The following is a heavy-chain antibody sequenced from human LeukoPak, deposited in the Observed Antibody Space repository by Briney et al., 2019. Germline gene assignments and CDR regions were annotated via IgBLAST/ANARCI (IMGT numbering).Heavy chain of an antibody. D-gene: IGHD6-13*01. V-gene: IGHV4-39*01. CDR2: LYYGVNT. Sequence: SETLSLTCIVSGDSVTTTNFYWGWIRQAPGKGLEWIGSLYYGVNTYYKPSLKSRVTSSVDTSLNQFSLILTSVTAADTGMYYCARLRVQQLASSYYMDVWGKGTTVTVSS. CDR1: GDSVTTTNFY. CDR3: ARLRVQQLASSYYMDV. J-gene: IGHJ6*03.